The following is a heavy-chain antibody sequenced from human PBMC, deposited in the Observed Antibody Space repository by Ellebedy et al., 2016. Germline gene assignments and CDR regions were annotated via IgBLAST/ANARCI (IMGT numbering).Heavy chain of an antibody. V-gene: IGHV4-39*01. D-gene: IGHD6-19*01. CDR2: LYYSGTT. CDR3: ARHYSNEWYKNWHFDL. J-gene: IGHJ2*01. Sequence: SETLSLTCAVSGGSISITTPYWGWIRQPPGTGLEWIGSLYYSGTTHYNPSLKSRVTVSVDTSKDQFSLKLTSVTAADTAVYYCARHYSNEWYKNWHFDLWGRGTLVTVSS. CDR1: GGSISITTPY.